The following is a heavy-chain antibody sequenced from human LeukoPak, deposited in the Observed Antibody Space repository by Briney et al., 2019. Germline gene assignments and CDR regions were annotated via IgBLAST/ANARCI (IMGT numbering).Heavy chain of an antibody. CDR3: ARAGWFGEYSFDY. Sequence: PSETLSLTCTVSGGSISSYYWSWIRQPPGKGLEWIGYIYYSGSTNYSPSLKSRVTISVDTSKNQFSLKLSSVTAADTAVYYCARAGWFGEYSFDYWGQGTLVTVSS. CDR2: IYYSGST. D-gene: IGHD3-10*01. CDR1: GGSISSYY. V-gene: IGHV4-59*01. J-gene: IGHJ4*02.